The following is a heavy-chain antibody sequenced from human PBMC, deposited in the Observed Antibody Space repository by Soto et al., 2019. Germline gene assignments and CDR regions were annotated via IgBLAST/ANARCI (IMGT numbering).Heavy chain of an antibody. CDR2: IVVGSGNT. CDR1: GFTFTSSA. J-gene: IGHJ6*02. CDR3: AVHKRWPHHYYYGMDV. V-gene: IGHV1-58*01. Sequence: GASVKVSCKASGFTFTSSAVQWVRQARGQRLEWIGWIVVGSGNTNYAQKFQERVTITRDMSTSTAYMELSSLRSEDTAVYYCAVHKRWPHHYYYGMDVWGQGTTVTVS.